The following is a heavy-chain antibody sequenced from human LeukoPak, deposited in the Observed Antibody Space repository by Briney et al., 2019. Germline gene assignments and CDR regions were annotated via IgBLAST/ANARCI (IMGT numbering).Heavy chain of an antibody. CDR3: AREGKQQLTLDY. Sequence: GGSLRLSCAASGFTFSSYSMNWVRQAPGKGLEWVSSISSNSSYIYYADSVKGRFTISRDNAKNSLYLQMNSLRAEDTAVYYCAREGKQQLTLDYWGQGTLVTVSS. J-gene: IGHJ4*02. CDR2: ISSNSSYI. D-gene: IGHD6-13*01. V-gene: IGHV3-21*01. CDR1: GFTFSSYS.